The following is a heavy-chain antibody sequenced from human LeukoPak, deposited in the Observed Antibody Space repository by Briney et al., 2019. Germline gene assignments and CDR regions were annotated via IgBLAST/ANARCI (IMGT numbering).Heavy chain of an antibody. J-gene: IGHJ4*02. CDR1: GFTIGGFA. D-gene: IGHD2-2*01. Sequence: GGSLRLSCAASGFTIGGFAMTWVRQAPGQGLEWVSSIGSDYKTHYSESVKGRFAISRDNSQSTVFLQMNSLRAEDTAVYYCARGYCSSTTCSVDYWGQGTLVTVSS. CDR3: ARGYCSSTTCSVDY. CDR2: IGSDYKT. V-gene: IGHV3-23*01.